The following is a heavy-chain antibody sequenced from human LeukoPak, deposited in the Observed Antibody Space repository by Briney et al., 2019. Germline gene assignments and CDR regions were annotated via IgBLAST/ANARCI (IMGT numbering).Heavy chain of an antibody. CDR3: ARYYYDSSGYYEAFEY. CDR2: IIPIFGTA. Sequence: SVKVSCKASGGTFSSYAISWVRQAPGQGLEWMGGIIPIFGTANYAQKFQGRVTITADESTSTAYMELSSLRSEDTAVYYCARYYYDSSGYYEAFEYWGQGTLVTVSS. D-gene: IGHD3-22*01. CDR1: GGTFSSYA. V-gene: IGHV1-69*13. J-gene: IGHJ4*02.